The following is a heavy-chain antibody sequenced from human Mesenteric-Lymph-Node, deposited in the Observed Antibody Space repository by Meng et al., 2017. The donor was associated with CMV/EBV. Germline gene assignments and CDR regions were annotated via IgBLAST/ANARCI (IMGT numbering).Heavy chain of an antibody. D-gene: IGHD4-23*01. CDR1: GWVFSGYN. CDR2: INHSGST. CDR3: ARHQRWLKSEGGFNY. V-gene: IGHV4-34*01. J-gene: IGHJ4*02. Sequence: GGGMLELSGPLSLPCAVYGWVFSGYNGRGIRPPPGKGPEWIGEINHSGSTNYNPSLKSRVTISVDTSKNQFSLKLSSLTAADTAVYYCARHQRWLKSEGGFNYWGQGTLVTVSS.